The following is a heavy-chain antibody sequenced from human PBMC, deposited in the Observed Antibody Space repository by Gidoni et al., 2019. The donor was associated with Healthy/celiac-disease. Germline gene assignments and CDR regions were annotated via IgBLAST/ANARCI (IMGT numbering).Heavy chain of an antibody. CDR1: GGSISRSSYY. V-gene: IGHV4-39*07. J-gene: IGHJ4*02. Sequence: QLQLQESGPGLVKPSETLSLTCTVSGGSISRSSYYWGWIRQTPGKGLEWIGSIYYSGSTYYNPSLKSRVTISVDTSKNQFSLKLSSVTAADTAVYYCASGAVAGIGVLDYWGQGTLVTVSS. D-gene: IGHD6-19*01. CDR2: IYYSGST. CDR3: ASGAVAGIGVLDY.